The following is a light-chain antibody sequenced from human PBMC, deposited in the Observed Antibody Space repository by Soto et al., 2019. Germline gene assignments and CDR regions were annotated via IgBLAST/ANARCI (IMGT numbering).Light chain of an antibody. V-gene: IGKV3-20*01. J-gene: IGKJ2*01. CDR3: QQYGSPPMFT. CDR1: QSVSSRY. CDR2: AAS. Sequence: EIVLTQSPGTLALSPGERATLSCRASQSVSSRYFAWYQQIAGQAPRLLIYAASVRATGIPDRFSGSASGTDFSLTISRLEPEDFGVYYCQQYGSPPMFTFGQGTKREIK.